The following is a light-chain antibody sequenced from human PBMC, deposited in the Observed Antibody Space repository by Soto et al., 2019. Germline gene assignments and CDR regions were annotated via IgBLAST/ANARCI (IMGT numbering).Light chain of an antibody. J-gene: IGKJ5*01. CDR3: QQRRNWPPIT. V-gene: IGKV3D-20*02. CDR2: GAS. Sequence: EIVMTQSPGTLSLSPGERATLSCRASQSVSSNYLAWYQQKPGQAPRLLIYGASSRATGIPDRFSGGGSGTDFTLTISRLEPEDFAVYYCQQRRNWPPITFGQGTRLEI. CDR1: QSVSSNY.